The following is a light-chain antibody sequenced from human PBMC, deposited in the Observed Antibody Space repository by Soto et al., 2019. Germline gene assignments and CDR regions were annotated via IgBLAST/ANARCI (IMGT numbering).Light chain of an antibody. Sequence: DIQMTQSPSSVSASVGDRVTITFRASQGINSWLAWYQQKPGKAPKLLIYKASSLESGVPSRFSGSGSGTEFTLTISSLQPDDFATYYCQQYNSYPWTFGQGTKVDI. CDR3: QQYNSYPWT. V-gene: IGKV1-5*03. CDR1: QGINSW. CDR2: KAS. J-gene: IGKJ1*01.